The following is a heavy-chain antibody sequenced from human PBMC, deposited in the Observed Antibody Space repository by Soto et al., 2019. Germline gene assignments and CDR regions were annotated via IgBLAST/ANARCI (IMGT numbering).Heavy chain of an antibody. CDR1: GYTFTSYD. D-gene: IGHD2-8*01. J-gene: IGHJ3*02. V-gene: IGHV1-8*01. CDR3: ARSRLMVYDAFDI. Sequence: GASVKVSCKASGYTFTSYDINWVRQATGQGLEWMGGMNPSGGNTSYAQKFQGRVTMTRDTSTSTVYMELSSLRSEDTAVYYCARSRLMVYDAFDIWGQGTMVTVSS. CDR2: MNPSGGNT.